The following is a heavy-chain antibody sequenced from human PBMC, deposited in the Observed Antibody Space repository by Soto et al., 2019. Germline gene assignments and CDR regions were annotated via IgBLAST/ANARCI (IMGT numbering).Heavy chain of an antibody. CDR3: ASQAYYYDSSGYLNAFDI. J-gene: IGHJ3*02. CDR2: IYPGDSDT. Sequence: ESLKISCKGSGYSFTSYWIGWVRQMPGKGLEWMGIIYPGDSDTRYSPSFQGQVTIPADKSISTAYLQWSSLKASDTAMYYCASQAYYYDSSGYLNAFDIWGQGTMVTVSS. D-gene: IGHD3-22*01. CDR1: GYSFTSYW. V-gene: IGHV5-51*01.